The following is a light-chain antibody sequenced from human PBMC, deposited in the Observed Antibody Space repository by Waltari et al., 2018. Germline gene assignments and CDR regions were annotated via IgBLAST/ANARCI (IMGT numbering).Light chain of an antibody. CDR1: SSDVGDYNY. Sequence: QSALTQPASVSGSPGQSITISCTGTSSDVGDYNYVSWYQQHPGKAPKLMIYDVSNRPSGVSNRFSGSKSGNTASLTISGLQAEDEADYYCSSYIGSSTLELLGGGTSLTVL. V-gene: IGLV2-14*03. CDR3: SSYIGSSTLEL. J-gene: IGLJ2*01. CDR2: DVS.